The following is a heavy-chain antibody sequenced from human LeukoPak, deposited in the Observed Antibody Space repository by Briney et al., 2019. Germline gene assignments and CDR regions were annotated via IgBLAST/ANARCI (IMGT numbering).Heavy chain of an antibody. Sequence: SETLSLTCAVYGGSFSGYYWSWIRQPPGKGLEWIGEINHSGSTNYNPSLKSRVTISVDTSKNQFSLKLSSVTAADTAVYYCARPRDSSSWYPPGGAFDIWGQGAMVTVSS. V-gene: IGHV4-34*01. J-gene: IGHJ3*02. CDR1: GGSFSGYY. CDR3: ARPRDSSSWYPPGGAFDI. D-gene: IGHD6-13*01. CDR2: INHSGST.